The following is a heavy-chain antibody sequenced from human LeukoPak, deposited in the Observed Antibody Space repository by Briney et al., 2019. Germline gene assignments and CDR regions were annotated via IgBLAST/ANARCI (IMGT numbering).Heavy chain of an antibody. J-gene: IGHJ4*02. CDR3: ARHPTDYYDSSGLSNMIDY. CDR1: GGSISSSSYY. V-gene: IGHV4-39*01. D-gene: IGHD3-22*01. Sequence: PSETLSLTCTVSGGSISSSSYYWGWIRQPPGKGLEWIGSIYYSGSTYYNPSLKSRVTISVDTSKNQFSLKLSSVTAADTAVYYCARHPTDYYDSSGLSNMIDYWGQGTLVTVPS. CDR2: IYYSGST.